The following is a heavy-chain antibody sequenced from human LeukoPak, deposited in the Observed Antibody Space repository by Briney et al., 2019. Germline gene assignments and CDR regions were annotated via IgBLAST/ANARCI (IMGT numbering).Heavy chain of an antibody. CDR3: ARVSYDRSGYVGSFYAFDI. Sequence: SQTLSLTCAISGDSVPSNSAAWHWIRQSPSRGLEWLGRTYYRAKWYNDYAVSVKSRITINPDTSKNQFSLQLNSVTPEDTAVYYCARVSYDRSGYVGSFYAFDIWGPGTMVTVSS. CDR2: TYYRAKWYN. D-gene: IGHD3-22*01. CDR1: GDSVPSNSAA. V-gene: IGHV6-1*01. J-gene: IGHJ3*02.